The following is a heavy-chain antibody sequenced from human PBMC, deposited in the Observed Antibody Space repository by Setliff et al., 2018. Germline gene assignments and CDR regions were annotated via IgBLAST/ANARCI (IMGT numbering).Heavy chain of an antibody. CDR2: IKQDGGDK. V-gene: IGHV3-7*01. CDR1: GFIFSTYW. J-gene: IGHJ4*02. D-gene: IGHD6-19*01. Sequence: GGSLRLSCAASGFIFSTYWMSWVRQAPGKGLEWVANIKQDGGDKYYVDSVKGRFTISRDNAKNSLYLQMNSLRAEDTAVYYCARRGNRGSGWYAGIDYWGQGTLVTVSS. CDR3: ARRGNRGSGWYAGIDY.